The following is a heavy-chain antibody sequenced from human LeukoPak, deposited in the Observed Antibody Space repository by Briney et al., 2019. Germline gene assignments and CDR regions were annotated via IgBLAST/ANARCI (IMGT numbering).Heavy chain of an antibody. Sequence: GGSLRLSCAASGFTFSSYSMNWVRQAPGKGLEWVSHISSSGSTIYYADSVKGRFTISRDNAKKSLYLQMNSLRAEDTAVYYCAGDLLYSSSWYGNFDYWGQGTLVTVSS. V-gene: IGHV3-48*01. D-gene: IGHD6-13*01. CDR1: GFTFSSYS. J-gene: IGHJ4*02. CDR3: AGDLLYSSSWYGNFDY. CDR2: ISSSGSTI.